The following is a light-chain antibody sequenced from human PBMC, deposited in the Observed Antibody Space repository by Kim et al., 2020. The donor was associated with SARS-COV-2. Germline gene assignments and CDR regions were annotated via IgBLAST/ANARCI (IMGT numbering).Light chain of an antibody. V-gene: IGLV3-1*01. CDR3: QAWDSKGV. Sequence: SYELTQPPSVSVSPGQTASITCSGDKLGDKYACWYQQKPGQSPVLVIYQDSKRPSGIPERFSGSNSGNTATLTISGTQAMDEADYYCQAWDSKGVFGRGTQLTVL. CDR1: KLGDKY. CDR2: QDS. J-gene: IGLJ3*02.